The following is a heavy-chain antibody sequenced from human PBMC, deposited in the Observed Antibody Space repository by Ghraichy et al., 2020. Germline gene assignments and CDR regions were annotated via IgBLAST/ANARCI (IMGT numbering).Heavy chain of an antibody. CDR1: GFTFSTYW. CDR2: INSDESST. D-gene: IGHD4-11*01. Sequence: GGSLRLSCAASGFTFSTYWMHWVRQAPGKGLVWVSRINSDESSTNYADSVKGRFTISRDNAKNSLYLQMDSLRAEDTAVYYCARGLNFDSNYFHPFDPWGQGTLVTVSS. J-gene: IGHJ5*02. CDR3: ARGLNFDSNYFHPFDP. V-gene: IGHV3-74*01.